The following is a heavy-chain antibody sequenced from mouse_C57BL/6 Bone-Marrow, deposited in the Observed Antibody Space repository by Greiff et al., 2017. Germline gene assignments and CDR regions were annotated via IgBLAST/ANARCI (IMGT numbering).Heavy chain of an antibody. CDR3: AREGTVVAFDD. D-gene: IGHD1-1*01. CDR2: IDPSDSYT. CDR1: GYTFTSYW. J-gene: IGHJ2*01. Sequence: VQLQQPGAELVMPGASVKLSCKASGYTFTSYWMHWVKQRPGQGLEWIGEIDPSDSYTNYNQKFKGKSTLTVDKSSSPAYMQLSSLTSEDYAVYYCAREGTVVAFDDWGQGTTLTVSS. V-gene: IGHV1-69*01.